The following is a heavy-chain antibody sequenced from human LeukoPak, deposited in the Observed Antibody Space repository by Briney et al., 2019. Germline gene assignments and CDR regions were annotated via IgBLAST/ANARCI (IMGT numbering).Heavy chain of an antibody. Sequence: SETLSLTCAVYGGSFSGYYWSWIRQPPGKGLEWIGEINHSGSTNYNPSLKSRVTISVDTSKNQFSLKLSSVTAADTAVYYCARGGRAHRYWGQGTLVTVPS. CDR3: ARGGRAHRY. J-gene: IGHJ4*02. V-gene: IGHV4-34*01. CDR2: INHSGST. CDR1: GGSFSGYY. D-gene: IGHD1-14*01.